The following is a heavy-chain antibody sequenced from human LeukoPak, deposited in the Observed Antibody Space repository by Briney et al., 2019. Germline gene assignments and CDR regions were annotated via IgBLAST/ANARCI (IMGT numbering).Heavy chain of an antibody. CDR1: GFTFNSFS. CDR2: IGGRGDNT. Sequence: PGGSLRLSCGASGFTFNSFSMSWIRQAPGKGLEWVSAIGGRGDNTWYADSVKGRFTISRDNSKNTLYLQMNSLRAEDTAMYYCAKDLGAAETVVGTSRLADYWGQGTLVTVSS. D-gene: IGHD6-19*01. J-gene: IGHJ4*02. CDR3: AKDLGAAETVVGTSRLADY. V-gene: IGHV3-23*01.